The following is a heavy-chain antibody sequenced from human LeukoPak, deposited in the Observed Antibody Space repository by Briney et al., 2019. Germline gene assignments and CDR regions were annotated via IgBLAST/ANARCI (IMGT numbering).Heavy chain of an antibody. CDR2: ISYNGNDK. Sequence: PGGSLRLSCAASGFMFNNYAMFWVRQTPGKGLEWVAFISYNGNDKYYADSLKGRFIISRDNSKNTLDLQMNSLTPEDTGVYYCTRGSFDNSNFWGYWGQGTLVTVSS. CDR1: GFMFNNYA. J-gene: IGHJ4*02. V-gene: IGHV3-30*04. CDR3: TRGSFDNSNFWGY. D-gene: IGHD2/OR15-2a*01.